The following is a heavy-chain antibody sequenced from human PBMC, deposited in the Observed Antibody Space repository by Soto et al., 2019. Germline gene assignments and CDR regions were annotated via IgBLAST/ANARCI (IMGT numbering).Heavy chain of an antibody. D-gene: IGHD2-2*02. J-gene: IGHJ5*02. CDR3: ARGVPAAIPNWFDT. CDR2: IYSGGST. Sequence: GGSLRLSCAASGFTVSSNYMSWVRQAPGKGLEWVSVIYSGGSTYYADSVKGRFTISRDNSKNTLYLQMNSLRAEDTAVYYCARGVPAAIPNWFDTWGQGTLATVSS. V-gene: IGHV3-53*01. CDR1: GFTVSSNY.